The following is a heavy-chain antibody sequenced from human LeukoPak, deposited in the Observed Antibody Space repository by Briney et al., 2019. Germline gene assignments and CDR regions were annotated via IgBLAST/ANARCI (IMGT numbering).Heavy chain of an antibody. CDR1: GGSSRSYY. CDR3: ARHLPAIPHNPSNDAFDI. Sequence: PSETLSLTCTVSGGSSRSYYWSWIRQPAGKRLEWIGRIYTSGSTNYNPSLKSRVTMSVDTSKNQFYLKLSSVTAADTAVYYCARHLPAIPHNPSNDAFDIWGQGTMVTVSS. CDR2: IYTSGST. V-gene: IGHV4-4*07. D-gene: IGHD2-2*02. J-gene: IGHJ3*02.